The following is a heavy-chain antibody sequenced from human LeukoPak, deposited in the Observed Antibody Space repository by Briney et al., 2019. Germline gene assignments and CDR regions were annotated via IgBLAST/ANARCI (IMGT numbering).Heavy chain of an antibody. CDR1: GFTFSSYA. J-gene: IGHJ4*02. Sequence: GGSLRLSCAASGFTFSSYAMHWVRQAPGKGLEWVAVISYDGSNKYYADSVKGRFTISRDNSKNTLYLQMSSLRAEDTAVYYCAREHSSGNTDYWGQGTLVTVSS. CDR3: AREHSSGNTDY. D-gene: IGHD6-19*01. CDR2: ISYDGSNK. V-gene: IGHV3-30*04.